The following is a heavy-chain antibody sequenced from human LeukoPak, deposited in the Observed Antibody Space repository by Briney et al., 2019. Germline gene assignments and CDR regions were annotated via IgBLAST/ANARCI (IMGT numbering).Heavy chain of an antibody. D-gene: IGHD3-22*01. CDR2: INPNSGGT. CDR3: EAYYDSSGYYRAFDI. V-gene: IGHV1-2*02. J-gene: IGHJ3*02. CDR1: GYTFTGYY. Sequence: ASVKVSCKASGYTFTGYYMHWVRQAPGQGLEWMGWINPNSGGTNYAQKFQGRVTMTRDTSISTAYMELSRPRSDDTAVYYCEAYYDSSGYYRAFDIWGQGTMVTVSS.